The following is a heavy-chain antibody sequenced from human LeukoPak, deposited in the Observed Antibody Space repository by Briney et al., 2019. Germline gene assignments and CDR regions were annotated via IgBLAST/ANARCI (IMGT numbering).Heavy chain of an antibody. J-gene: IGHJ4*02. Sequence: GASVKVSCKASGYTFTSYDINWVRQATGQGLEWMGWMNPNGGNTGYAQKFQGRVTITRNTSISTAYMELSSLRSEDTAVYYCARLVVMVDSGDRNAEHFDYWGQGTLVIVSS. D-gene: IGHD2-15*01. CDR3: ARLVVMVDSGDRNAEHFDY. CDR2: MNPNGGNT. CDR1: GYTFTSYD. V-gene: IGHV1-8*03.